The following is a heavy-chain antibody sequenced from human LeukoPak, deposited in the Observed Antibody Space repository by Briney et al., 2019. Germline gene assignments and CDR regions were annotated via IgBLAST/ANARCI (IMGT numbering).Heavy chain of an antibody. CDR3: ARGPPPYSSSWYYKWDYYYGMDV. CDR1: GFTFSSYA. V-gene: IGHV3-23*01. D-gene: IGHD6-13*01. J-gene: IGHJ6*02. Sequence: GGSLRLSCAASGFTFSSYAMSWVRQAPGKGLEWVSAISGSGGSTYYADSVKGRFTISRDNSKNTLYLQMNSLRAEDTAVYYCARGPPPYSSSWYYKWDYYYGMDVWGQGTTVTVSS. CDR2: ISGSGGST.